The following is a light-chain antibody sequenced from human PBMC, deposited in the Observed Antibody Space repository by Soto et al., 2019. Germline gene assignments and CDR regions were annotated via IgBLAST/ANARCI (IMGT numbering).Light chain of an antibody. CDR2: WES. CDR1: QTILKTSDNQNY. Sequence: DIVMTQSPESLAVSLGERATINCKSSQTILKTSDNQNYLAWYQHKAGQPPNLLFYWESTREYGVTDRFSGGGSGTDFTLTISSLQAEDVATYFCQQYHSVPNPFGLGTKVEI. J-gene: IGKJ2*01. V-gene: IGKV4-1*01. CDR3: QQYHSVPNP.